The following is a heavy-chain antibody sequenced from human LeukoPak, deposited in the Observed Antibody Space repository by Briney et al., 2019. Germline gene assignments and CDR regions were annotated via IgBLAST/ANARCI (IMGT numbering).Heavy chain of an antibody. CDR2: IRYDGSNK. Sequence: GGSLRLSCAASGFTFSSYGMHWVRQAPGKGLEGVAFIRYDGSNKYYADSVKGRFPISRDNSKNTLYLQMNSLRAEDTAVYYCAKEGQWLAPFDYWGQGTLVTVSS. D-gene: IGHD6-19*01. CDR1: GFTFSSYG. J-gene: IGHJ4*02. V-gene: IGHV3-30*02. CDR3: AKEGQWLAPFDY.